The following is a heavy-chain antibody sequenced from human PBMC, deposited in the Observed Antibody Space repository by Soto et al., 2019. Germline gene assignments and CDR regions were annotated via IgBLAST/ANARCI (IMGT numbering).Heavy chain of an antibody. Sequence: PGGSLRLSCAASGFAFSSHPMSWVRQAPEKGLEWVSGISDSGGITYNADSVKGRFTISRDNSKNTLYLQMNSLRAEDTAVYYCARRAFGSSRTFDIWGQGTMVTVSS. J-gene: IGHJ3*02. CDR3: ARRAFGSSRTFDI. CDR1: GFAFSSHP. D-gene: IGHD6-6*01. V-gene: IGHV3-23*01. CDR2: ISDSGGIT.